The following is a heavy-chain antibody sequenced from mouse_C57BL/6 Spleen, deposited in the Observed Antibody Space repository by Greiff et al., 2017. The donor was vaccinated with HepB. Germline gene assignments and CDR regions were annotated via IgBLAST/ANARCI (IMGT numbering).Heavy chain of an antibody. D-gene: IGHD2-4*01. CDR1: GYAFSSSW. V-gene: IGHV1-82*01. CDR2: IYPGDGDT. J-gene: IGHJ3*01. CDR3: ARSGDYPFAY. Sequence: QVQLKQSGPELVKPGASVKISCKASGYAFSSSWMNWVKQRPGKGLEWIGRIYPGDGDTNYNGKFKGKATLTADKSSSTAYMQLSSLTSEDSAVYFCARSGDYPFAYWGQGTLVTVSA.